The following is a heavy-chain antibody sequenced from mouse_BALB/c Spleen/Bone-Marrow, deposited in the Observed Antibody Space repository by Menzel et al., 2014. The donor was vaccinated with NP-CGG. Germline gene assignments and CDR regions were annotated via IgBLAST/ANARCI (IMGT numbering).Heavy chain of an antibody. CDR1: GCTFTSHW. CDR3: ARDWDEAYYFDY. J-gene: IGHJ2*01. D-gene: IGHD4-1*01. V-gene: IGHV1S81*02. CDR2: INPSNGRT. Sequence: VQLQQSGAELVKPGASVKLSCKASGCTFTSHWMHWVKQRPGQGLEWIGEINPSNGRTNYNEKFKSKATLTVDKSSSTAYMQLSSLTSEDSAVYYCARDWDEAYYFDYWGQGTTLTVSS.